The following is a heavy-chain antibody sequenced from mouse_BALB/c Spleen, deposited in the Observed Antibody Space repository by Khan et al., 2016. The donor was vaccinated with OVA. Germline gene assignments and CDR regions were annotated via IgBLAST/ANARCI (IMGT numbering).Heavy chain of an antibody. Sequence: QVQLKQSGAELVKPGASVKMSCKASGYTFTSYTMHWVKQRPGQGLEWIGYINPSSGYTKYNQKFKDKATLTADKSSSTAYMQLSSLTSEDSAVYYCARKSTRASYWGQGTTLTVSS. CDR3: ARKSTRASY. CDR1: GYTFTSYT. D-gene: IGHD3-1*01. J-gene: IGHJ2*01. V-gene: IGHV1-4*01. CDR2: INPSSGYT.